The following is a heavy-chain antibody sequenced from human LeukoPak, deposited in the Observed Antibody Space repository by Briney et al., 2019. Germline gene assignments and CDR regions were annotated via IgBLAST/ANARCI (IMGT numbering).Heavy chain of an antibody. J-gene: IGHJ4*02. CDR1: GVTISNGW. Sequence: GGSLRLSCAASGVTISNGWKSWVCQAPGKGVEWVGHIKRKSDHETTHYAASERARFTISRHGSTITVYLNMNSLKTEDTAVYFYTSNLYCSTSSCYTLDNWVQGTLVAVPP. D-gene: IGHD2-2*02. V-gene: IGHV3-15*01. CDR2: IKRKSDHETT. CDR3: TSNLYCSTSSCYTLDN.